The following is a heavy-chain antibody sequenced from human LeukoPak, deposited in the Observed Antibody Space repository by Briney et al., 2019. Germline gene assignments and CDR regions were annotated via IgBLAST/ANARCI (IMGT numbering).Heavy chain of an antibody. J-gene: IGHJ4*02. D-gene: IGHD1-26*01. Sequence: ASVKVSCKASGYTFTGYYMHWVRQAPGQGLEWMGWINPNSGGTNYAQKFQGRVTMTRDTSISTAYMELSRLRSDDTAVHYCARSTIVGATTAPYYFDYWGQGTLVTVSS. V-gene: IGHV1-2*02. CDR1: GYTFTGYY. CDR3: ARSTIVGATTAPYYFDY. CDR2: INPNSGGT.